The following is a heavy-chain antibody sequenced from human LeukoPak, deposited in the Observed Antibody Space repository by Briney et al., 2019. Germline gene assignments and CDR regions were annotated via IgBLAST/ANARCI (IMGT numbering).Heavy chain of an antibody. CDR1: GGSISSYNYY. Sequence: SETLSLTCTVSGGSISSYNYYWGWIRQPPGQGLEWIGSIYHSGSTYYNPSLKSRVTISVDTSKNQFSLKLSSVTAADTAVYYCARVAQQSSSWYIDYWGQGTLVTVSS. D-gene: IGHD6-13*01. V-gene: IGHV4-39*07. CDR3: ARVAQQSSSWYIDY. J-gene: IGHJ4*02. CDR2: IYHSGST.